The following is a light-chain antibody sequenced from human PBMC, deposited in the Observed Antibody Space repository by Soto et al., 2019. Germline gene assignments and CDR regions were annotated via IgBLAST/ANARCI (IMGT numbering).Light chain of an antibody. CDR3: EQYTRYPST. V-gene: IGKV1-5*03. CDR2: KAA. CDR1: QSISSW. Sequence: DIPMTQSPSTLSASVGDRVTITCQASQSISSWLAWYQQKPGKAPKVLIYKAASLKSGVPLRFSGSRSGTEFHLHISSLQPEDIAVYYCEQYTRYPSTFGRGPKVEI. J-gene: IGKJ1*01.